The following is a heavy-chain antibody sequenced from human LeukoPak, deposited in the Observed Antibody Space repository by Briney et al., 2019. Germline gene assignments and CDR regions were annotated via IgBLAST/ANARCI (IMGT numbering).Heavy chain of an antibody. D-gene: IGHD1-26*01. CDR2: ISSSGSTI. V-gene: IGHV3-48*03. CDR3: ARVGSYYPSGPNDY. J-gene: IGHJ4*02. CDR1: GFTFSSYE. Sequence: GGSLRLSCAASGFTFSSYEMNWVRQAPGKGLEWVSYISSSGSTIYYADSVKGRFTISRDNAKSSLYLQMNSLRAEDTAVYYCARVGSYYPSGPNDYWGQGTLVTVSS.